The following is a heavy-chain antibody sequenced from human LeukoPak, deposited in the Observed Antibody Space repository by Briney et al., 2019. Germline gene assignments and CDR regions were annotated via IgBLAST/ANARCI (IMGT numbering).Heavy chain of an antibody. Sequence: PGGSLRLSCAASGFTFDDYTMHWVRQAPGKGLEWVSVIYSGGSTYYADSVKGRFTISRDNSKNTLYLQMNSLRAEGTAVYYCARGGERFLEGDAFDIWGQGTMVTVSS. J-gene: IGHJ3*02. D-gene: IGHD3-3*01. V-gene: IGHV3-53*01. CDR3: ARGGERFLEGDAFDI. CDR2: IYSGGST. CDR1: GFTFDDYT.